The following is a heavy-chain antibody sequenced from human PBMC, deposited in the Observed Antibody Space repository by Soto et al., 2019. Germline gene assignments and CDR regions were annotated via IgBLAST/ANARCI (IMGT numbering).Heavy chain of an antibody. J-gene: IGHJ4*02. D-gene: IGHD2-8*01. CDR3: ARPDCDNIVCYTLQY. V-gene: IGHV1-3*01. CDR2: INAGDGNT. CDR1: GYTFTRYP. Sequence: ASVKVSCKASGYTFTRYPMHWVRQAPGQRLEWMGWINAGDGNTKYSQRFQGRVTITRDTSASTAYMELGSLRSEDTAVYYCARPDCDNIVCYTLQYWGQGSLVTVSS.